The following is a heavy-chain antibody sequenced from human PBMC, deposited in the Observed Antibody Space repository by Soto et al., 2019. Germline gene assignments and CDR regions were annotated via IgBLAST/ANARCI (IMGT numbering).Heavy chain of an antibody. J-gene: IGHJ4*02. CDR3: ARFAGDTWFGELKYFYY. CDR1: GGSISSGGYY. Sequence: SETLSLTCTVSGGSISSGGYYWSWIRQHPGKGLEWIGYIYYSGSTYYNPSLKSRVTISVDTSKNQFSLKLSSVTAAVTAVYYCARFAGDTWFGELKYFYYWGQGTLVTVSS. CDR2: IYYSGST. V-gene: IGHV4-31*03. D-gene: IGHD3-10*01.